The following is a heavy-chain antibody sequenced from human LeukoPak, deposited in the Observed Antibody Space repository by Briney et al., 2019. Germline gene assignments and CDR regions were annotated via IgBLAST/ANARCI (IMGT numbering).Heavy chain of an antibody. CDR2: IYYSGST. V-gene: IGHV4-59*01. J-gene: IGHJ4*02. Sequence: PSETLSLTCTVSGGSISSYYWSWIRQPPGKGLEWIGYIYYSGSTNYNPSLKSRVTISVDTSKNQFSLKLSSVTAADTAVYYCARSGHWIRPDMFDYWGQGTLVTVSS. CDR3: ARSGHWIRPDMFDY. CDR1: GGSISSYY. D-gene: IGHD5-18*01.